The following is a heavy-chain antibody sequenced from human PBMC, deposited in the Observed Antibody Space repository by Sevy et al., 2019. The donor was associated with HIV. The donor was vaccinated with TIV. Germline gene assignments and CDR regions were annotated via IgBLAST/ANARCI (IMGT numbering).Heavy chain of an antibody. CDR1: GGSMSSYY. CDR3: ARGSMIVVVTWDAFDI. D-gene: IGHD3-22*01. J-gene: IGHJ3*02. Sequence: SETLSLTCTVSGGSMSSYYWSWIRQPPGKGLEWIGYIYYSGSTNYNPSLKSRVTISVDTSKNQFSLKLSSVTAADTAVYYCARGSMIVVVTWDAFDIWGQGAMVTVSS. CDR2: IYYSGST. V-gene: IGHV4-59*01.